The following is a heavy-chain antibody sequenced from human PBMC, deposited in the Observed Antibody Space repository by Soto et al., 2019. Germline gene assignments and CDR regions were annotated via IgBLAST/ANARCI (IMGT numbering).Heavy chain of an antibody. CDR1: RYYIYSTAY. D-gene: IGHD6-13*01. J-gene: IGHJ6*02. CDR3: RRSSRYSMDV. V-gene: IGHV4-38-2*02. CDR2: IYSTGNT. Sequence: SDRLDLTFTVYRYYIYSTAYWGWIRQPPGKGLEWIVSIYSTGNTYYNPSLKSRVTIYVDTSKNQFSLKLSSVTAADTAVYYCRRSSRYSMDVWGQGTTVT.